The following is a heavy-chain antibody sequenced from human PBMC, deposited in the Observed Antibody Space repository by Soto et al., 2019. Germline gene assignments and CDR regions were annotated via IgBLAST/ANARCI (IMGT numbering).Heavy chain of an antibody. CDR2: IDTSGTKI. CDR3: ASHYDMWSGYLSPVDY. J-gene: IGHJ4*02. Sequence: GSLRLSCAASGYTFSDYYMSWIRQAPGKGLEWISYIDTSGTKIYYAESVKGRFTITRDNAKNSLYLEMNSLRDEDTAVYYCASHYDMWSGYLSPVDYWGQGTLVTVSS. D-gene: IGHD3-3*01. CDR1: GYTFSDYY. V-gene: IGHV3-11*01.